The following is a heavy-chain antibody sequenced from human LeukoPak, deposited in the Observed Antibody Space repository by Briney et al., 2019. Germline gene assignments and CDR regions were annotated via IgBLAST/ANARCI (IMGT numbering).Heavy chain of an antibody. J-gene: IGHJ4*02. CDR1: GFTFSSYS. D-gene: IGHD5-18*01. Sequence: GGPLRLSCAASGFTFSSYSMNWVRQAPGKGLEWVSSISSSSSYIYYADSVKGRFTISRDNAKNSLYLQMNSLRAEDTAVYYCARGQGIQADYWGQGTLVTVSS. V-gene: IGHV3-21*01. CDR3: ARGQGIQADY. CDR2: ISSSSSYI.